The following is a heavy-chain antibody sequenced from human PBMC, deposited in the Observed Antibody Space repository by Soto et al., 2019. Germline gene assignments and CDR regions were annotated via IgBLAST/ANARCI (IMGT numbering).Heavy chain of an antibody. D-gene: IGHD3-22*01. V-gene: IGHV1-69*01. Sequence: QVQLVQSGAEVKKPGSSVKVSCKASVGTFSSYAISWVRQAPGQGLEWMGGIIPIFGTANYAQKFQGRVTITADESPSTAYMELSSLRSEDTAVYYCARDGLNYDSSGYSYWGQGTLVTVSS. J-gene: IGHJ4*02. CDR1: VGTFSSYA. CDR3: ARDGLNYDSSGYSY. CDR2: IIPIFGTA.